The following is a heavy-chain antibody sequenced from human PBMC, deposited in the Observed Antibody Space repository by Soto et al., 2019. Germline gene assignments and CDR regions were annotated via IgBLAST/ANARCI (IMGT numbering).Heavy chain of an antibody. CDR2: ISYDGSNK. CDR1: GFTFSSYG. Sequence: GGSLRLSCAASGFTFSSYGMHWVRQAPGKGLEWVAVISYDGSNKYYADSVKGRFTISRDNSKNTLYLQMNSLRAEDTAVYYCAKDLSWFGESTYYYGMDVWGQGTTVTVSS. V-gene: IGHV3-30*18. J-gene: IGHJ6*02. CDR3: AKDLSWFGESTYYYGMDV. D-gene: IGHD3-10*01.